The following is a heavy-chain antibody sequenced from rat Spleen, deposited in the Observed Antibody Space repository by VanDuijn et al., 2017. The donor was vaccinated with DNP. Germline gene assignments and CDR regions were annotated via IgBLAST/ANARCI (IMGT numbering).Heavy chain of an antibody. J-gene: IGHJ2*01. CDR2: ITNSGDGT. Sequence: EVQLVESGGGPVQPGRSLKLSCLASGFIFSNYWMTWIRQAPGKGLEWVASITNSGDGTYYSASVKGRFSISRDNAKSTLYLQVNSLRSEDTATYYCTSNPHIRTAAPFDYWGQGVMVTVSS. CDR3: TSNPHIRTAAPFDY. V-gene: IGHV5-31*01. D-gene: IGHD3-8*01. CDR1: GFIFSNYW.